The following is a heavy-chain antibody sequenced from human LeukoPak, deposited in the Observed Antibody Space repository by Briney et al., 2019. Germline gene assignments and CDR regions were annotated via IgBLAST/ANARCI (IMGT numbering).Heavy chain of an antibody. Sequence: GEFLKISCKGSGYSFTSYWIGWVRQMPGKGLEWMGIIYPGDSDTRYSPSFQGQVTISADKSISTAYLQWSSLKASDTAMYYCARSPVWGSYRSYYFDYWGQGTLVTVSS. V-gene: IGHV5-51*01. D-gene: IGHD3-16*02. J-gene: IGHJ4*02. CDR2: IYPGDSDT. CDR3: ARSPVWGSYRSYYFDY. CDR1: GYSFTSYW.